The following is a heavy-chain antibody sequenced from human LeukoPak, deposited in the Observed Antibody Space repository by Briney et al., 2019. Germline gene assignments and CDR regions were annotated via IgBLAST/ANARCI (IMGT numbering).Heavy chain of an antibody. CDR3: ARGTWFGELSVDY. CDR1: GFTFSSYA. D-gene: IGHD3-10*01. CDR2: ISGSGGST. V-gene: IGHV3-23*01. J-gene: IGHJ4*02. Sequence: GGSLRLSCAASGFTFSSYAMSWVRQAPGKGLEWVSAISGSGGSTYYADSVKGRFTVSRDNSKNTLYLQMNSVRAEDTAVYNCARGTWFGELSVDYWGQGTLVTVSS.